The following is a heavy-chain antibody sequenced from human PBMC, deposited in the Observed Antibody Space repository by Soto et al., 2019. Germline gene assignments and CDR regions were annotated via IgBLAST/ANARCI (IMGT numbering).Heavy chain of an antibody. J-gene: IGHJ4*02. D-gene: IGHD5-18*01. CDR3: ARERGGYRYGDY. CDR1: GYPFSNYG. V-gene: IGHV1-18*01. Sequence: QVQLVQSGPEVKKPGASVRVSCKPSGYPFSNYGISWMRQAPGQGLEWMGWVHIDKGNTKYAQKFQDRVTMTTDTSTSTVYLELRSLRSDDTALYYCARERGGYRYGDYWGQGTLVTVSS. CDR2: VHIDKGNT.